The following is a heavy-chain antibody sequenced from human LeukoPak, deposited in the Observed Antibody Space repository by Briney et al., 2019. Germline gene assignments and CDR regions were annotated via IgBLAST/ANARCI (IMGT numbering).Heavy chain of an antibody. CDR3: TQNLVAAAGDH. CDR2: IKPDGSEG. CDR1: GFTFSNYW. Sequence: GGSLRLSCAASGFTFSNYWMTWVRQAPGQGLEGVANIKPDGSEGYYVDSVRGRFIISRDNAGNSLYLQMNSLRVEDTAVYYCTQNLVAAAGDHWGQGTLLIVSS. J-gene: IGHJ4*02. D-gene: IGHD6-13*01. V-gene: IGHV3-7*01.